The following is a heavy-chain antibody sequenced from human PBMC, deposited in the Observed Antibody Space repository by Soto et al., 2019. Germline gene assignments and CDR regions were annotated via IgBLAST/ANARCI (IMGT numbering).Heavy chain of an antibody. J-gene: IGHJ6*03. CDR1: VFTFSNYW. Sequence: EVQLVESGGGLVKPGGSLRLSCAASVFTFSNYWMYWVRQAPGMGLVWVSRINSDGSVSSYADSVKVRLTISRDNVKHTLYLQMDSLRAEDTAVYYCARGDCVGGPCYSLAGSFYYCMDVWGKGTTVTVFS. D-gene: IGHD2-15*01. CDR2: INSDGSVS. CDR3: ARGDCVGGPCYSLAGSFYYCMDV. V-gene: IGHV3-74*01.